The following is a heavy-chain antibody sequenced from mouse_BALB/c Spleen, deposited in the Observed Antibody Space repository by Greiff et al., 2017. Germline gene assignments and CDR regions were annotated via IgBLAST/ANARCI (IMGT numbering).Heavy chain of an antibody. D-gene: IGHD2-14*01. CDR1: GFSLTGYG. CDR3: ARVGYRYDWAMDY. CDR2: IWGDGST. V-gene: IGHV2-6-7*01. J-gene: IGHJ4*01. Sequence: VKLMESGPGLVAPSQSLSITCTVSGFSLTGYGVNWVRQPPGKGLEWLGMIWGDGSTDYNSALKSRLSISKDNSKSQVFLKMNSLQTDDTARYYCARVGYRYDWAMDYWGQGTSVTVSS.